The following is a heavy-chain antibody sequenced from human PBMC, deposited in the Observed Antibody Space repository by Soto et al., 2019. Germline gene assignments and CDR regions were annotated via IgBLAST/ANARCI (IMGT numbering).Heavy chain of an antibody. V-gene: IGHV1-8*01. Sequence: QVQLVQSGPEVKKPGASVKVSCKASGYTFTTYDFNWVRQAPGQGLEWMGWLNPKSGMTGSAQKFQGRVTMTRDSSISTAYMELSSLGAEDTAVYYCARVAGSPAYWGQGTLVTVSS. CDR2: LNPKSGMT. CDR1: GYTFTTYD. J-gene: IGHJ4*02. D-gene: IGHD1-26*01. CDR3: ARVAGSPAY.